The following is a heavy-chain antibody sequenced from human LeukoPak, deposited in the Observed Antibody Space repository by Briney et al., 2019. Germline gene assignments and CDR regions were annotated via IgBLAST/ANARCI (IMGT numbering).Heavy chain of an antibody. CDR3: RIAVGRDAFDI. J-gene: IGHJ3*02. CDR2: ISWNSGSI. D-gene: IGHD1-26*01. Sequence: PGRSLRLSCAASGFTFDDYAMHWVRQAPGKGLEWVSGISWNSGSIGYADSVKGRFTISRDNAKNSLYLQMNSLRAEDTALYYCRIAVGRDAFDIWGQGTMVTVSS. CDR1: GFTFDDYA. V-gene: IGHV3-9*01.